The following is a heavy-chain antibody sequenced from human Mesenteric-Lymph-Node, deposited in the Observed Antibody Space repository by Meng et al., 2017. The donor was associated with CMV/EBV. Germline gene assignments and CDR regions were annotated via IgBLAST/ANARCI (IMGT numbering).Heavy chain of an antibody. D-gene: IGHD2-2*01. CDR1: GFTFSNAW. Sequence: GESLEISCAASGFTFSNAWMSWVRQAPGKGLEWVGLIKRKIDGGTTDYAAPVKGRFTISRDDSKNTLYLQMNSLKTEDTAVYYCTTRDATFDYWGQGTLVTVSS. CDR3: TTRDATFDY. J-gene: IGHJ4*02. V-gene: IGHV3-15*01. CDR2: IKRKIDGGTT.